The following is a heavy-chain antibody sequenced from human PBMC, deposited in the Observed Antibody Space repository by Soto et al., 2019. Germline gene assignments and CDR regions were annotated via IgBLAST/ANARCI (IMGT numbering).Heavy chain of an antibody. CDR1: GFTFSSYW. V-gene: IGHV3-74*01. D-gene: IGHD3-22*01. J-gene: IGHJ4*02. CDR2: INSDGSGT. CDR3: ARGGTSYYYDSSGHRAKLDF. Sequence: PGGSLTLSCAASGFTFSSYWMHWVRQAPGQGLVWVSRINSDGSGTAYADSVKGRFTISRDNAKNTVFLQMNSLRVEDTAVYYCARGGTSYYYDSSGHRAKLDFWGQGTLVTVSS.